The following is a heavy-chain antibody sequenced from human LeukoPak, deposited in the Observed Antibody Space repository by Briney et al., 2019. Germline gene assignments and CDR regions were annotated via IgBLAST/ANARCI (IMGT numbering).Heavy chain of an antibody. D-gene: IGHD3-10*01. V-gene: IGHV4-4*07. CDR2: IYTSGST. CDR3: ARGATMVRVDY. J-gene: IGHJ4*02. Sequence: SETLSLTCTVSGGSISTYHWSWIRQPAGKGLEWIGRIYTSGSTTYNPSLRSRVTMSVDTSKNQFSLKLSSVTAADTAVYYCARGATMVRVDYWGQGTLVTVSS. CDR1: GGSISTYH.